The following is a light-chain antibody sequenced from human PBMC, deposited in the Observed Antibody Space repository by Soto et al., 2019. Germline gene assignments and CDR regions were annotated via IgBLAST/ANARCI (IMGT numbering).Light chain of an antibody. CDR1: QRVLYSFDDKNH. CDR2: LSS. V-gene: IGKV4-1*01. J-gene: IGKJ2*01. CDR3: QQYNSTPYT. Sequence: IVMTQSPDSLALSLGERGTINCKSSQRVLYSFDDKNHINWYLQKPGQPPKLLIYLSSTRESGVPDRFRGSGSGTDFTLTISSLEAEDVALYYCQQYNSTPYTFGQGTKLEIK.